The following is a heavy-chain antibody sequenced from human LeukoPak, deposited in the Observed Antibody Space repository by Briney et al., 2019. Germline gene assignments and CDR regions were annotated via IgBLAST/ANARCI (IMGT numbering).Heavy chain of an antibody. CDR1: GYTFTIYD. D-gene: IGHD3-22*01. J-gene: IGHJ5*02. CDR3: ARAFRPYYYDSSGYYYVDWFDP. V-gene: IGHV1-8*01. CDR2: MNPNSGNT. Sequence: EASVNVSCKASGYTFTIYDINWVRQATGQGLEWMGWMNPNSGNTGYAQKFQGRVTMTRNTSISTAYMELSSLRSEDTAVYYCARAFRPYYYDSSGYYYVDWFDPWGQGTLVTVSS.